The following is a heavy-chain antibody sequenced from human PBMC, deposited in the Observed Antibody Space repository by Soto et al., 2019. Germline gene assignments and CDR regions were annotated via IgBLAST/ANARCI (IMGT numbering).Heavy chain of an antibody. V-gene: IGHV1-69*01. CDR3: ARGTLWFGELLYYFDY. D-gene: IGHD3-10*01. J-gene: IGHJ4*02. CDR1: GGTFSSYA. Sequence: QVQLVQSGAEVKKPGSSVKVSCKASGGTFSSYAISWVRQAPGQVLEWMGGIIPIFGTANYAQKFQGRVTITADDSTSTAYMELSSLRSEDTAVYYCARGTLWFGELLYYFDYWGQGTLVTVSS. CDR2: IIPIFGTA.